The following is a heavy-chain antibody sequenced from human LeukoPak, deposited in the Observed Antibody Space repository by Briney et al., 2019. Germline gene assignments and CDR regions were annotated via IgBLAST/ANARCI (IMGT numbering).Heavy chain of an antibody. CDR2: INTNTGNP. CDR3: ARVPPLSTVGYGMDV. D-gene: IGHD4-11*01. J-gene: IGHJ6*02. CDR1: GYTFTSYY. Sequence: ASVKVSCTASGYTFTSYYMHWVRQAPGQGLEWMGWINTNTGNPTYAQGFTGRFVFSLDTSVSTAYLQISSLKAEDTAVYYCARVPPLSTVGYGMDVWGQGTTVTVSS. V-gene: IGHV7-4-1*02.